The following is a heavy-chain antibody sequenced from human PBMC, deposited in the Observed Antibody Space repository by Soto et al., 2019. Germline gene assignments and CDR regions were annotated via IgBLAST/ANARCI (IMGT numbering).Heavy chain of an antibody. CDR3: AKGSLDDIVLVPAATLGY. CDR2: ISYDGSNK. J-gene: IGHJ4*02. CDR1: GFTFSSYG. V-gene: IGHV3-30*18. Sequence: PGGSLRLSCAASGFTFSSYGMHWVRQAPGKGLEWVAVISYDGSNKYYADSVKGRFTISRDNSKNTLYLQMNSLRAEDTAVYYCAKGSLDDIVLVPAATLGYWGQGTLVTVSS. D-gene: IGHD2-2*01.